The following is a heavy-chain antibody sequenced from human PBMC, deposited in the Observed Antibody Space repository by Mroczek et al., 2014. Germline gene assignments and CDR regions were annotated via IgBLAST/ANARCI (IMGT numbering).Heavy chain of an antibody. D-gene: IGHD3-10*01. Sequence: QVQLQQSGAEVKKPGASVKVSCKASGYTFTSYGISWVRQAPGQGLEWMGWISAYNGNTNYAQKLQGRVTMTTDTSTSTAYMELRSLRSDDTAVYYXARDPRGSGITDNAFDIVGPRDQWSTVSS. CDR2: ISAYNGNT. CDR1: GYTFTSYG. V-gene: IGHV1-18*01. J-gene: IGHJ3*02. CDR3: ARDPRGSGITDNAFDI.